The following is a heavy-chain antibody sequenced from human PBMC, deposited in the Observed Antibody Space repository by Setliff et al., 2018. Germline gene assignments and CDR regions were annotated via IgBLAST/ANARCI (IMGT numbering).Heavy chain of an antibody. Sequence: PGGSLRLSCAASGITFDAFGMSWVRQAPGKGLEWVSGMNGDGSSVGYADSVKGRFAISRDNAKNSLFLQMNSLRAEDTALYYCVRNPPRYCTGGICFDNGMDVWGQGTTVTVSS. CDR3: VRNPPRYCTGGICFDNGMDV. V-gene: IGHV3-20*04. J-gene: IGHJ6*02. D-gene: IGHD2-15*01. CDR1: GITFDAFG. CDR2: MNGDGSSV.